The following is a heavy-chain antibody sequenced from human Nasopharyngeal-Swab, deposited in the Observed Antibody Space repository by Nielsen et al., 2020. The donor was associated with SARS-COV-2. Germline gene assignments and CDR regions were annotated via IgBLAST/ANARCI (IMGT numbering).Heavy chain of an antibody. CDR3: AKIQQLVPGIV. D-gene: IGHD6-13*01. Sequence: QTHSLTSAISGDSVSSDTSAWNCIRQPPSRGLEWLGRTYYRSKWNYDYAVSVRSRLTVNADTSKNQFSLQLNSVTPEDTAVYYCAKIQQLVPGIVWGQGTMVVVSS. CDR1: GDSVSSDTSA. CDR2: TYYRSKWNY. J-gene: IGHJ3*01. V-gene: IGHV6-1*01.